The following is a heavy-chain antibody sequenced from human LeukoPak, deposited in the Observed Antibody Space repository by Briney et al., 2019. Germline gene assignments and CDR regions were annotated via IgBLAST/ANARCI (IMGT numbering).Heavy chain of an antibody. CDR2: IIPIFGTA. CDR1: GGTFSSYA. CDR3: AKDVDCSGGSCYPLSYFDY. V-gene: IGHV1-69*05. D-gene: IGHD2-15*01. Sequence: SVKVSCKASGGTFSSYAISWVRQAPGQGLEWMGRIIPIFGTANYAQKFQGRVTITTDESTSTAYMELSSLRSEDTAVYYCAKDVDCSGGSCYPLSYFDYWGQGTLITVS. J-gene: IGHJ4*02.